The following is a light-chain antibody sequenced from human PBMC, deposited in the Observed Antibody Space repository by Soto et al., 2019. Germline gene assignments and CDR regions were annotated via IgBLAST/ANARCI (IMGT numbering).Light chain of an antibody. CDR3: QSYDSSLSAYV. J-gene: IGLJ1*01. Sequence: QSVLTQPPSVSGAPGQRVTISCTASSSNIGAGYDVHGYQQLPGTAPKLLIYGNSNRPSGVPDRFSGSKSGTSASLAITGLQAEDEADYYCQSYDSSLSAYVFGTGTKVTVL. V-gene: IGLV1-40*01. CDR1: SSNIGAGYD. CDR2: GNS.